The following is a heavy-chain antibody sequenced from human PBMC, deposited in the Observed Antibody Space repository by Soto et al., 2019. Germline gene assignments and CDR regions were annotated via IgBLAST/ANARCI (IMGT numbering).Heavy chain of an antibody. Sequence: EVQLVESGGGLVQPGGSLRLSCAASGFTFSSYWMSWVRQAPGKGLEWVANIKQDGSEKYYVDSVKGRFTISRDNAKNSLYLKMTSLRAEDTAVYYWARDGGSPDYYMDVGRKGTAVTVPS. CDR1: GFTFSSYW. D-gene: IGHD6-13*01. CDR3: ARDGGSPDYYMDV. V-gene: IGHV3-7*01. CDR2: IKQDGSEK. J-gene: IGHJ6*03.